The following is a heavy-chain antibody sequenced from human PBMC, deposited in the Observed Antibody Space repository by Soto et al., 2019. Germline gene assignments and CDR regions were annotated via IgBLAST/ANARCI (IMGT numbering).Heavy chain of an antibody. CDR2: ICNSGTT. V-gene: IGHV4-59*01. D-gene: IGHD1-7*01. CDR1: GGSIRSYC. J-gene: IGHJ4*02. Sequence: PSETLSLTCTVSGGSIRSYCWTWIRQPPGEGLEWIGCICNSGTTNYNPSLKSRVTISVDTSKNQFSLKLSSVTAADTAVYYCAREGSITGTTYYFDYWGQGTLVTVSS. CDR3: AREGSITGTTYYFDY.